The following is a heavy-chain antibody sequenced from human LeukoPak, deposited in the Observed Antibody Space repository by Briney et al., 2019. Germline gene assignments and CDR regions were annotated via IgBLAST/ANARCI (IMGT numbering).Heavy chain of an antibody. J-gene: IGHJ4*02. Sequence: SETLSLTCTVSGVSISTSSYYWGWIRQPPGKGLEWIAKIYFSGGTAYNPSLKSRVAIFVETSKNQFSLKVNSVTAADTAVYYCARGIAANMDYWGQGTLVTVSS. CDR1: GVSISTSSYY. D-gene: IGHD6-25*01. CDR2: IYFSGGT. CDR3: ARGIAANMDY. V-gene: IGHV4-39*01.